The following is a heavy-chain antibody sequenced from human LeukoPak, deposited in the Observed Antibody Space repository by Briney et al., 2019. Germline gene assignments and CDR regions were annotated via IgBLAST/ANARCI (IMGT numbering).Heavy chain of an antibody. D-gene: IGHD3-3*01. CDR1: GFTFSSYS. J-gene: IGHJ4*02. CDR3: ARDLEWLLRHYFDC. CDR2: ISSSSSYI. V-gene: IGHV3-21*01. Sequence: GGSLRLSCAASGFTFSSYSMNWVRQAPGKGLEWVSSISSSSSYIYYADSVKGRFTISRDNAKNSLYLQMNSLRAEDTAVYYCARDLEWLLRHYFDCWGQGTLVTVSS.